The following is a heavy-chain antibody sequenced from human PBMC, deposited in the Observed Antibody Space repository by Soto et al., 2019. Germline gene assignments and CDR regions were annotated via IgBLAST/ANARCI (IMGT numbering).Heavy chain of an antibody. J-gene: IGHJ4*02. D-gene: IGHD2-15*01. CDR1: LFSLSFYA. CDR2: MSYDENKK. CDR3: AKDRRDGDFMHILVVDF. Sequence: GGSLRLSCATPLFSLSFYAMHWVPPAPGKGLEWVALMSYDENKKYYAVSVKGRFTISRDTSKNTLFLQMNNLRVEDTAVYYCAKDRRDGDFMHILVVDFWGQGALVTVSS. V-gene: IGHV3-30*18.